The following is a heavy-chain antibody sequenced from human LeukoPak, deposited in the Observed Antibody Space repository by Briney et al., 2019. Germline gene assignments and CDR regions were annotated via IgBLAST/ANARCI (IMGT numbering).Heavy chain of an antibody. D-gene: IGHD5-18*01. CDR2: IYHSGST. Sequence: PSETLSLTCTVSGGSISSHYWSWIRQPPGKGLEWIGYIYHSGSTNYNPSLKSRVTISVDTSKNQFSLKLSSVTAADTAVYYCARGSRIQLWSPGLGDFDYWGQGTLVTVSS. CDR3: ARGSRIQLWSPGLGDFDY. J-gene: IGHJ4*02. CDR1: GGSISSHY. V-gene: IGHV4-59*11.